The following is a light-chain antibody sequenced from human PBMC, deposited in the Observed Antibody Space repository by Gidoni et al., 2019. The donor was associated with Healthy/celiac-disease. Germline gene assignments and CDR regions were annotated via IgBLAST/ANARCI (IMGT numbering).Light chain of an antibody. J-gene: IGKJ2*01. CDR2: LGS. Sequence: DIVMTQSPLSLPVTPGEPASISCRSSQSLLHSNGYKYLDWYLQKPGQSPQLLIYLGSNRASGVPDRFSGSGSGTDFTLKISRVEAEDVGVYYCMQALQTPNTLGQGTKLEIK. V-gene: IGKV2-28*01. CDR3: MQALQTPNT. CDR1: QSLLHSNGYKY.